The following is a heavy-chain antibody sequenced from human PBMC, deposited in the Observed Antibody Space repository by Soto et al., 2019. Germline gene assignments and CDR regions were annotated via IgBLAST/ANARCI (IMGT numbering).Heavy chain of an antibody. CDR1: GFTFSSYA. J-gene: IGHJ6*02. CDR3: AKDRSPQLWAPSGMDV. Sequence: PGGSLRLSCAASGFTFSSYAMSWVRQAPGKGLEWVSAISGSGGSTYYADSVKGRFTISRDNSKNTLYLQMNSLRAEDTAVYYCAKDRSPQLWAPSGMDVWGQGTTVTVSS. D-gene: IGHD5-18*01. CDR2: ISGSGGST. V-gene: IGHV3-23*01.